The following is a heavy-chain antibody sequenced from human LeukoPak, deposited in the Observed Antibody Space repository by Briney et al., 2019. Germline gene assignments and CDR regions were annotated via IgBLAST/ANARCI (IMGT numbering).Heavy chain of an antibody. J-gene: IGHJ4*02. CDR3: ARDEDGYNSLEY. V-gene: IGHV4-31*03. CDR1: TVSINSGGFY. Sequence: PSETLSLTCSVSTVSINSGGFYWRWVRQHPGKGLEWIGYIYYSGTTYYNPSLKSRLIMSVDTCKNQFSLKLSSVTAADTAVYYCARDEDGYNSLEYWGQGTLVTVSS. CDR2: IYYSGTT. D-gene: IGHD5-24*01.